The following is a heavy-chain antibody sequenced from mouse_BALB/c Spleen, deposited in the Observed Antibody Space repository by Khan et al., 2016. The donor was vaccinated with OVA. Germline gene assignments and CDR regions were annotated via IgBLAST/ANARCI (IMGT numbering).Heavy chain of an antibody. D-gene: IGHD1-1*01. CDR3: ARPPITTVVATSYWFFDV. V-gene: IGHV5-9-3*01. CDR2: ISSGGNYT. Sequence: EVELVESGGGLVKPGGSLKLSCAASGFTFSSYAMSWVRQTPEKRLEWVATISSGGNYTYYPDSVKGRITISRDNAKNTLYLQLSSLRSEDTAMYYCARPPITTVVATSYWFFDVWGAGTTVTVSS. CDR1: GFTFSSYA. J-gene: IGHJ1*01.